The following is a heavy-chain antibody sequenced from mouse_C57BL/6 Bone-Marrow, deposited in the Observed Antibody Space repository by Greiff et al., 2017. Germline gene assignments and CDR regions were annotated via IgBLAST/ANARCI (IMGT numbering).Heavy chain of an antibody. Sequence: EVQRVESGGDLVKPGGSLKLSCAASGFTFSSYGMSWVRQTPDKRLEWVATISSGGSYTYYPDSVKGRFTISRDNAKNTLYLQMSSLKSEDTAMYYCARHGGYYERFAYWGQGTLVTVSA. D-gene: IGHD2-3*01. V-gene: IGHV5-6*01. CDR3: ARHGGYYERFAY. CDR2: ISSGGSYT. CDR1: GFTFSSYG. J-gene: IGHJ3*01.